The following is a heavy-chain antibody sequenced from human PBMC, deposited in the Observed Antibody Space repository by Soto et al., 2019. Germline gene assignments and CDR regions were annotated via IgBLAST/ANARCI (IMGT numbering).Heavy chain of an antibody. CDR3: ARDRDYYDSSGGWYYYGMDV. V-gene: IGHV3-30-3*01. J-gene: IGHJ6*02. CDR1: GFTFSSYA. D-gene: IGHD3-22*01. Sequence: QVQLVESGGGVVQPGRSLRLSCAASGFTFSSYAMHWVRQAPGKGLEWVAVISYDGSNKYYADSVKGRFTISRDNSKNTLYLQMNSLRAEDTAVYYCARDRDYYDSSGGWYYYGMDVWGQGTTVTVSS. CDR2: ISYDGSNK.